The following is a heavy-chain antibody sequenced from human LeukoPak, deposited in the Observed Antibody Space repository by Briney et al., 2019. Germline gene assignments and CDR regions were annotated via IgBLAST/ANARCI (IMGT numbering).Heavy chain of an antibody. V-gene: IGHV3-53*01. D-gene: IGHD6-13*01. Sequence: GSLRLSCAASGFTVSNNYMSWVRQAPGKGLEWVSLIYSGSSTYYADSVKGRFTISRDNSKNTLYLQMNSLRAEDTAVYYCASYCSLDYWGQGTLVTVSS. J-gene: IGHJ4*02. CDR1: GFTVSNNY. CDR2: IYSGSST. CDR3: ASYCSLDY.